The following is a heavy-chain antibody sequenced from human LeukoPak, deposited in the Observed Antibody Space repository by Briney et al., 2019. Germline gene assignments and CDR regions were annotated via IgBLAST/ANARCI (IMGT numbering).Heavy chain of an antibody. D-gene: IGHD6-13*01. CDR1: GGTFISYA. Sequence: SVKVSCKASGGTFISYAISWVRQAPGQGLEWMGGIIPIFGTANYAQKFQGRVTITADESTSTAYMELSSLRSEDTAVYYCAREDYSSSWYFSYYYYYYGMDVWGQGTTVTVSS. V-gene: IGHV1-69*13. CDR2: IIPIFGTA. J-gene: IGHJ6*02. CDR3: AREDYSSSWYFSYYYYYYGMDV.